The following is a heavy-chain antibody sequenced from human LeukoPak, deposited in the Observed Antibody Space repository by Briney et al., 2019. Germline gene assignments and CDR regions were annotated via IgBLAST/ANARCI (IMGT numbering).Heavy chain of an antibody. Sequence: GGSLRLSCAASGFTFSSYSMNWVRQAPGKGLEWVSGISWNSGSIGYADSVKGRFTISRDNAKNSLYLQMNSLRAEDTALYYCAKMGPPIAVAGGVPKDYYYYGMDVWGQGTTVTVSS. CDR1: GFTFSSYS. CDR2: ISWNSGSI. CDR3: AKMGPPIAVAGGVPKDYYYYGMDV. D-gene: IGHD6-19*01. V-gene: IGHV3-9*01. J-gene: IGHJ6*02.